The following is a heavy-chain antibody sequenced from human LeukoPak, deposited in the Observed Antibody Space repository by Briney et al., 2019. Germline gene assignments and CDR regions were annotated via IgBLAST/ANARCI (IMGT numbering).Heavy chain of an antibody. J-gene: IGHJ4*02. V-gene: IGHV3-23*01. CDR3: ASSGTGFGGLWGL. CDR2: ISGSVGST. D-gene: IGHD3-10*01. Sequence: GGSLRLSCAASGFTFSSYAMSWVRQAPGKGLEWVSAISGSVGSTYYADSVKGRFTISRDNSKNTLYLQMNSLRAEDTAVYYCASSGTGFGGLWGLWGQGTLVTVSS. CDR1: GFTFSSYA.